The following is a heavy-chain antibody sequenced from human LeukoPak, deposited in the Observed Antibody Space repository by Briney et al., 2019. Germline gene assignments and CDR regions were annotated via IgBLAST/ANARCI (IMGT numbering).Heavy chain of an antibody. J-gene: IGHJ4*02. Sequence: SETLSLTCTVSGGSISSYYWSWIRQPPGKGLVWIGSIYYSGSTYYNPSLKSRVTISVDTSKNQFSLKLSSVTAADTAVYYCARQIFGVVISFDYWGQGTLVTVSS. D-gene: IGHD3-3*01. CDR1: GGSISSYY. CDR2: IYYSGST. CDR3: ARQIFGVVISFDY. V-gene: IGHV4-59*05.